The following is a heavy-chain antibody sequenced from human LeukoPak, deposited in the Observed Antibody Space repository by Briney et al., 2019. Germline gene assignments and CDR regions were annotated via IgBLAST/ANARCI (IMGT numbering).Heavy chain of an antibody. CDR3: AKVEHQRLENWFDS. J-gene: IGHJ5*01. D-gene: IGHD6-25*01. V-gene: IGHV1-69*13. Sequence: ASVKVSCKASGGTFSSYAISWVRQAPGQGLEWMGGIIPIFGSANYAQKFLGRVTITADESTSTAYMELSNLRSEDTAVYYCAKVEHQRLENWFDSWGQGTLVTVSS. CDR1: GGTFSSYA. CDR2: IIPIFGSA.